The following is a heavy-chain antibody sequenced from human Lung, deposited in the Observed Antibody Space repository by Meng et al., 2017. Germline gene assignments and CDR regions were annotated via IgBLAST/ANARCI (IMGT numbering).Heavy chain of an antibody. Sequence: GHLKQWGEGLLKPSETLSPPCVVSGGSFSDYYWSWIRQPPGKGLEWIGEINHSGSTNYNPSLESRATISVDTSQNNLSLKLSSVTAADSAVYYCARGPTTMAHDFDYWGQGTLVTVSS. CDR1: GGSFSDYY. J-gene: IGHJ4*02. CDR2: INHSGST. D-gene: IGHD4-11*01. V-gene: IGHV4-34*01. CDR3: ARGPTTMAHDFDY.